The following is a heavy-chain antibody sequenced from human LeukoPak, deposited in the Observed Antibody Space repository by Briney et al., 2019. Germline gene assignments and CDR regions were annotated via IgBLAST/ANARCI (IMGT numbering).Heavy chain of an antibody. Sequence: GASVKVSCKASGYTFTSYDINWVRQATGQGLEWMGWMNPNSGNTGYAQKFQGRVTMTRNTSISTAYMELSSLRSDDTAVYYCARAKTHSSSWYGDPFNWFDPWGQGTLVTVSS. D-gene: IGHD6-13*01. V-gene: IGHV1-8*01. CDR3: ARAKTHSSSWYGDPFNWFDP. J-gene: IGHJ5*02. CDR2: MNPNSGNT. CDR1: GYTFTSYD.